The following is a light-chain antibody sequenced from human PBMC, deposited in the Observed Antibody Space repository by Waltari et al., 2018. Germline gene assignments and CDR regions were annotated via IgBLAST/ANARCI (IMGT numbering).Light chain of an antibody. Sequence: DSVMTPSPLSLPVTPGEPASISCRSSQSLLHSNVYNYLDWYLQKPGQSPQLLIYLGSNRASGVPDRFSGSGSGTDFTLKISRVEAEDVGVYYCMQALQTPYTFGQGTKLEIK. CDR3: MQALQTPYT. J-gene: IGKJ2*01. CDR2: LGS. CDR1: QSLLHSNVYNY. V-gene: IGKV2-28*01.